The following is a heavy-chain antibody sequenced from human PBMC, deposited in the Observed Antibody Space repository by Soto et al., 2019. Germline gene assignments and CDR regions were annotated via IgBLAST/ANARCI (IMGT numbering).Heavy chain of an antibody. CDR3: VRMGFSGGGYLSYYYYGMDI. Sequence: GASLKISCQASGDSFTTYWIGWVRQMPGKGLEWMAIIYPDESDTKYSPSFQGQVTISADNSISTAYLQWSSLKASDTAMYYCVRMGFSGGGYLSYYYYGMDIWGQGTTVTVSS. J-gene: IGHJ6*02. CDR2: IYPDESDT. D-gene: IGHD5-12*01. V-gene: IGHV5-51*01. CDR1: GDSFTTYW.